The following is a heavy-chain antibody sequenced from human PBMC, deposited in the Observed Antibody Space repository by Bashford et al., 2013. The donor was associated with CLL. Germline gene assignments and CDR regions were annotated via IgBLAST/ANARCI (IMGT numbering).Heavy chain of an antibody. CDR1: GGSFSGYY. J-gene: IGHJ6*04. D-gene: IGHD3-22*01. Sequence: SETLSLTCAVYGGSFSGYYWSWIRQPPGKGLEWIGEINHSGSTNYNPSLKSRVTISVDTSKNQFSLKLSSVTAADTAVYYCARGPMIVVVINPGEPYYYYYYGMDVWAEGPTSTVSS. CDR3: ARGPMIVVVINPGEPYYYYYYGMDV. CDR2: INHSGST. V-gene: IGHV4-34*01.